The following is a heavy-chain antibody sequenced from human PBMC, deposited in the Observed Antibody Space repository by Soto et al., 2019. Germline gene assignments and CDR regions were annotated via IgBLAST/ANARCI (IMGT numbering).Heavy chain of an antibody. CDR2: FMPMFVTA. Sequence: QVQLLQSGAEVQKPGSSVRVSCKTSGVTFNSYSLHWVRQAPGQGLEWMGGFMPMFVTANYAQEFEGRVTFTADESTSTAYMDLSNLRSEDTALYYCSSGRYSFGGSGYSRVDYWGQGTQVTVSS. CDR3: SSGRYSFGGSGYSRVDY. J-gene: IGHJ4*02. V-gene: IGHV1-69*01. CDR1: GVTFNSYS. D-gene: IGHD3-22*01.